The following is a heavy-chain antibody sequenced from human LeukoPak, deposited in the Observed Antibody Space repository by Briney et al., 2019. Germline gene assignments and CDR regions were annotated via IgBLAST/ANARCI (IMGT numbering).Heavy chain of an antibody. D-gene: IGHD4-17*01. J-gene: IGHJ4*02. CDR3: AKRQNGDFDY. Sequence: PGGSLRLSCAPSGFTFSAYAMSWVRQAPGKGLEWVTSITGYGDRTYYADSVKGRFTISRDNSKNTLYLQMNSLRAEDTAVYYCAKRQNGDFDYWGQGTLVTVSS. V-gene: IGHV3-23*01. CDR1: GFTFSAYA. CDR2: ITGYGDRT.